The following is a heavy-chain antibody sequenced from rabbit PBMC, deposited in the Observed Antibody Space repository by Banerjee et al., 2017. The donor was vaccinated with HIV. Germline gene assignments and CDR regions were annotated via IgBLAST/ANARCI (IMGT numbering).Heavy chain of an antibody. V-gene: IGHV1S45*01. CDR2: INGSVGNP. Sequence: QEQLVGSGGGLVQPEGSLTLNCKASGFFFSDRDVMRWVRQAPGKGLEWIACINGSVGNPVYAIWASGRFTISGTSSTTVTLRMTSLTAADRATYFCARDLVGVIGWNFYLWGQGTLVTVS. D-gene: IGHD1-1*01. CDR1: GFFFSDRDV. J-gene: IGHJ4*01. CDR3: ARDLVGVIGWNFYL.